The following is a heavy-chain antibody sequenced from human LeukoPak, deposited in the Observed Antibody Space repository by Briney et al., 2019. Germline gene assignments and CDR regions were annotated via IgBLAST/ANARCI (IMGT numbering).Heavy chain of an antibody. CDR2: LSGSGAST. CDR1: GFTFSIYA. J-gene: IGHJ4*02. Sequence: GGSLRLSCAASGFTFSIYAMSWVRQAPGKGLQWVSALSGSGASTYYADSVKGRFTISRDNSKNTVYLQMNSLRAEDTAVYYCAKNHYNTDSYSDYWGQGTLVTVSS. D-gene: IGHD1-14*01. CDR3: AKNHYNTDSYSDY. V-gene: IGHV3-23*01.